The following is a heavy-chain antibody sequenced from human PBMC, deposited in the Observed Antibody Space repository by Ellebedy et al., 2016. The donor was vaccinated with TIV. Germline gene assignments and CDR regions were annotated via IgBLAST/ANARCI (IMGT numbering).Heavy chain of an antibody. V-gene: IGHV1-18*04. Sequence: AASVKVSCKASGYTFINYGFIWVRQAPGQGLEWMGWNNTYNGNRNYEQKLQGRLTMTTDTSTGTAYMALRSLRYDDTAVYYCARYRLGEGSGYEFLDYWGQGTLVTVSS. D-gene: IGHD5-12*01. CDR2: NNTYNGNR. J-gene: IGHJ4*02. CDR3: ARYRLGEGSGYEFLDY. CDR1: GYTFINYG.